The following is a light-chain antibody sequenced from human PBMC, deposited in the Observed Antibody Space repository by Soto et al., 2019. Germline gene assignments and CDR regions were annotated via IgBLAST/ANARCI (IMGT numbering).Light chain of an antibody. CDR1: QSVSSSY. Sequence: EIVLTQSPGTLSLSPGERATLSCRASQSVSSSYLAWYQQKPGQAPRLLIYGASSRATGIPDRFSGSGSGTDFTLIISRLEPEDFAVYYCQQYGSSPPADTFGQGTKLEIK. J-gene: IGKJ2*01. CDR2: GAS. CDR3: QQYGSSPPADT. V-gene: IGKV3-20*01.